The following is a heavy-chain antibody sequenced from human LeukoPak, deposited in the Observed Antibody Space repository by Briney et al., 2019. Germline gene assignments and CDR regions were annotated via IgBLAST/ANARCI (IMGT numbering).Heavy chain of an antibody. J-gene: IGHJ4*02. CDR3: ARGPPVDTADY. D-gene: IGHD5-18*01. Sequence: PGGSLRLSCAASGFTFSSYWMHWVRQAPGKGLVWVSRINSDGSSTSYADSVKGRFTISRDNAKNTLYLQMNSLRAEDTAVCYCARGPPVDTADYWGQGTLVTVSS. CDR2: INSDGSST. V-gene: IGHV3-74*01. CDR1: GFTFSSYW.